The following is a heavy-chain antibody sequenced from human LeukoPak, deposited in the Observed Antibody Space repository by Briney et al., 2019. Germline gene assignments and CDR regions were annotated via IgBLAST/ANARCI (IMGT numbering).Heavy chain of an antibody. D-gene: IGHD2-2*01. CDR2: INPSGGST. CDR3: ARGVGVVVVPAALGGGDY. Sequence: ASVKVSRKASGYTFTSYYMHWVRQAPGQGLEWMGIINPSGGSTSYAQKFQGRVTMTRDTSTSTVYMELSSLRSEDTAVYYCARGVGVVVVPAALGGGDYWGQGTLVTVS. CDR1: GYTFTSYY. V-gene: IGHV1-46*01. J-gene: IGHJ4*02.